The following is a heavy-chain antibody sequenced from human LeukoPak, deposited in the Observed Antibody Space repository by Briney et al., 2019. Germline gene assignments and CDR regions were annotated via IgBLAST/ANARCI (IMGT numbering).Heavy chain of an antibody. Sequence: GGSLRLSCAASGFTFSDYHMTWIRQASGKGLEWVSYGSSSGTTIYYADSVKGRFTISRDNAKNSLYLQMNSLRAEDTAVYYCARDGAVAGIRNAFDIWGQGTMVTVSS. D-gene: IGHD6-19*01. CDR2: GSSSGTTI. CDR1: GFTFSDYH. CDR3: ARDGAVAGIRNAFDI. J-gene: IGHJ3*02. V-gene: IGHV3-11*01.